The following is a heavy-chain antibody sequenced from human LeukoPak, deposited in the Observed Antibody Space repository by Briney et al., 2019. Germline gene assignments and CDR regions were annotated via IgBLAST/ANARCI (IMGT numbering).Heavy chain of an antibody. CDR2: IYTSGST. D-gene: IGHD4-23*01. CDR3: AREDDYGGLVDY. CDR1: GGSISSSY. J-gene: IGHJ4*02. V-gene: IGHV4-4*07. Sequence: SETLSLTCTVSGGSISSSYWSWIRQPAGKGLEWIGRIYTSGSTNYNPSLKSRVTMSVDTSKNQFSLKLSSVTAADTAVYYCAREDDYGGLVDYWGQGTLVTVSS.